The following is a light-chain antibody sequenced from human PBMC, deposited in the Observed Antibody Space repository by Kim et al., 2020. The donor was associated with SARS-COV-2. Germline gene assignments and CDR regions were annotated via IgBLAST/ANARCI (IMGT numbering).Light chain of an antibody. J-gene: IGLJ3*02. Sequence: SITISCPGTSSDIGTYNYAAWYQQYPGKAPKRTIFDVSKPPSGVSNRFSGAKSANTASLTLSGLQAEDEADYYCSSYTSSTTLVFGGGTQLTVL. CDR1: SSDIGTYNY. CDR2: DVS. CDR3: SSYTSSTTLV. V-gene: IGLV2-14*04.